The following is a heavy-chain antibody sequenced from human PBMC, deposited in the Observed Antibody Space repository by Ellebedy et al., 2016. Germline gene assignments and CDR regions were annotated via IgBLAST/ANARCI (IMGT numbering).Heavy chain of an antibody. CDR3: ADLVGASLG. CDR2: INKDGSDK. D-gene: IGHD1-26*01. Sequence: GGSLRLXXVASGFTFRNYWMGWARQAPGKGLEWVANINKDGSDKYYVGSVKGRFTISRDNAKNSLFLQMDSLRAEDTAVYYCADLVGASLGWGQGTLVTVSS. CDR1: GFTFRNYW. J-gene: IGHJ4*02. V-gene: IGHV3-7*01.